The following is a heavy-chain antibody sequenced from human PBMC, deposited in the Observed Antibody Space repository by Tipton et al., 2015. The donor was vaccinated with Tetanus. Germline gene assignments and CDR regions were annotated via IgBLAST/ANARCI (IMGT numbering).Heavy chain of an antibody. D-gene: IGHD5-24*01. CDR2: IWFDGSRA. J-gene: IGHJ4*02. CDR3: AGDTYYQSHHYNYFDY. CDR1: GFDFMGYG. Sequence: SLRLSCRASGFDFMGYGMHWVRRAPGKGLEWVAAIWFDGSRAEYADSVKGRFTISRDNSNGMVYLEMGSLRDEDTAVFYCAGDTYYQSHHYNYFDYWGQGVRVTVSS. V-gene: IGHV3-33*01.